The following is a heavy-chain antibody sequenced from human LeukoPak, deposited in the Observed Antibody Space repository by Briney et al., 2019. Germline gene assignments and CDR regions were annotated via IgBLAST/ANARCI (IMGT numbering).Heavy chain of an antibody. V-gene: IGHV4-31*03. CDR1: GGSISSGGYY. D-gene: IGHD4-17*01. CDR2: IYYSGST. J-gene: IGHJ4*02. CDR3: ARERVDGDYDDSLDY. Sequence: PSETLSLTCTVSGGSISSGGYYWSWIRQHPGKGLEWIGYIYYSGSTYYNLSLKRRVTISVDTFKNQFSLKLSSVTAADTAVYYCARERVDGDYDDSLDYWGQGTLVTVSS.